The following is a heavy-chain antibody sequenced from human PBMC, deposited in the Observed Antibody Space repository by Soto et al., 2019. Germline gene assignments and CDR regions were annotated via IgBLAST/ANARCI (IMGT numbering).Heavy chain of an antibody. D-gene: IGHD3-22*01. Sequence: SETLSLTCFVSGYFIGAGGYYWSLIRHHPGKGLEWIGSFYSSGSIIYNPSLRSRVSISGDMSTNQFSMSLTSVTAADTARYYCARMSSSGSGWFHPWGQGTLVTVSS. J-gene: IGHJ5*02. CDR2: FYSSGSI. V-gene: IGHV4-31*02. CDR1: GYFIGAGGYY. CDR3: ARMSSSGSGWFHP.